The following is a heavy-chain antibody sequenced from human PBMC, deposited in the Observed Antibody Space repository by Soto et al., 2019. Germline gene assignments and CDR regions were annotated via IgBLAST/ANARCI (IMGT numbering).Heavy chain of an antibody. CDR2: IYHSGST. CDR1: GGSISNYQ. V-gene: IGHV4-34*01. J-gene: IGHJ4*02. D-gene: IGHD1-1*01. CDR3: AKGSQLGY. Sequence: PSETLSLTCTVSGGSISNYQWSWVRQPPGKGLEWIGDIYHSGSTSQNPSLKSRVTISIDTSKNQFSLKLTSVTAADTAVYYCAKGSQLGYWGQGTLVTVSS.